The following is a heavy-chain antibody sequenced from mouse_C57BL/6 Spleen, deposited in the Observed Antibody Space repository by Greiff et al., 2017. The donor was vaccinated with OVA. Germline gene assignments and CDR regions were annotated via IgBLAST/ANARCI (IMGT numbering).Heavy chain of an antibody. V-gene: IGHV1-55*01. J-gene: IGHJ3*01. CDR3: ARSLYYYGSSYPAWFAY. CDR1: GYTFTSYW. Sequence: QVQLQQPGAELVKPGASVKMSCKASGYTFTSYWITWVKQRPGQGLEWIGDIYPGSGSTNYNEKFKSKATLTVDTSSSTAYMQLSSLTSEDSAVYYCARSLYYYGSSYPAWFAYWGQGTLVTVSA. CDR2: IYPGSGST. D-gene: IGHD1-1*01.